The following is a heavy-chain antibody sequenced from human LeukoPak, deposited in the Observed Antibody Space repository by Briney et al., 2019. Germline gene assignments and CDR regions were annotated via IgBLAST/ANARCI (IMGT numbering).Heavy chain of an antibody. J-gene: IGHJ4*02. CDR1: GFTFSSYW. D-gene: IGHD6-19*01. CDR2: IKQDGSEK. Sequence: HPGGSLRLSCAASGFTFSSYWMSWVRQAPGKGLEWVANIKQDGSEKYYVDSVKGRFTISRDNAKNSLYLQMNSLRAEDTAVYYCARWREQWLPKGGRYFDYWGQGTLVTVPS. V-gene: IGHV3-7*01. CDR3: ARWREQWLPKGGRYFDY.